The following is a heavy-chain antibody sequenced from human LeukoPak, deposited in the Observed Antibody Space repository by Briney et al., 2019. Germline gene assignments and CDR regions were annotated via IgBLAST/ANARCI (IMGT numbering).Heavy chain of an antibody. CDR3: ARVPVRGVIDY. Sequence: AGGSLRLSCAASGFTFSSYWMHWVRQAPGKGLVWVSRINSDGSSTSYADSVKGRFTISRDNAKNTLYLQMNSLRAEDTAVYYCARVPVRGVIDYWGQGTLVTVSS. V-gene: IGHV3-74*01. J-gene: IGHJ4*02. CDR2: INSDGSST. D-gene: IGHD3-10*01. CDR1: GFTFSSYW.